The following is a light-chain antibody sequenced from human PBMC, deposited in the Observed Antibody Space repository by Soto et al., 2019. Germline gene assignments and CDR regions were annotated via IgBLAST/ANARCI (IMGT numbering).Light chain of an antibody. Sequence: EKVMTQSPATLSVSPGERATLSCRASQSVSSNLAWYQQKPGQAPRLLISGASTRATGIPARFSGSGSGTEFTLTISSLQSEDFAVYYCQQYNNWPPTFGHGTKVEIK. CDR2: GAS. V-gene: IGKV3-15*01. CDR1: QSVSSN. J-gene: IGKJ1*01. CDR3: QQYNNWPPT.